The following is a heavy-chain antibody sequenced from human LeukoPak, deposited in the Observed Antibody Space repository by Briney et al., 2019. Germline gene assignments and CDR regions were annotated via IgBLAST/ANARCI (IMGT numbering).Heavy chain of an antibody. J-gene: IGHJ4*02. D-gene: IGHD6-19*01. CDR1: GFSVRTNF. Sequence: GGSLRLSCAVSGFSVRTNFMSWVRQAPGKGLEWVSAISGSGGSTYYADSVKGRFTISRDNSKNTLYLQMNSLRAEDTAVYYCAREGSGLDYWGQGTLVTVSS. CDR3: AREGSGLDY. V-gene: IGHV3-23*01. CDR2: ISGSGGST.